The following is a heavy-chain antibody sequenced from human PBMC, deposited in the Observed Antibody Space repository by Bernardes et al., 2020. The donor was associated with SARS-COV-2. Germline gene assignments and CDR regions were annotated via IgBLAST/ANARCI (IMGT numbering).Heavy chain of an antibody. D-gene: IGHD1-26*01. CDR3: AREVLGGRWEY. CDR1: GYTLSNYV. J-gene: IGHJ4*02. CDR2: LNVGSGHI. Sequence: ASVKVSCKASGYTLSNYVMHWVRQAPGQRLEWMGWLNVGSGHIRYSQNFQGRVTITRDTSATTVYVELTSLTSEDTAVYYCAREVLGGRWEYWGQGTLISVSS. V-gene: IGHV1-3*01.